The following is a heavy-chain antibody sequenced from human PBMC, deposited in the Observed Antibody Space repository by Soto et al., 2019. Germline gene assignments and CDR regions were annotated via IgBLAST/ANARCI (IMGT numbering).Heavy chain of an antibody. Sequence: QVQLQESGPGLVKPSQTLSLTCTVSGGSISSGGYYWSWIRQHPGKGLEWIGYIYYSGSTYYNPSLKSRVTISVDTSKNQFSLKLSSVTAADKAVYYCASRPNVDYYYGMDVWGQGTTVTVSS. CDR1: GGSISSGGYY. V-gene: IGHV4-31*03. CDR2: IYYSGST. J-gene: IGHJ6*02. D-gene: IGHD3-16*01. CDR3: ASRPNVDYYYGMDV.